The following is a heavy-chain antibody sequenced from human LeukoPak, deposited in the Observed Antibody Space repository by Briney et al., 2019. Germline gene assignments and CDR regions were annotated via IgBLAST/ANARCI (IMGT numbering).Heavy chain of an antibody. J-gene: IGHJ6*02. V-gene: IGHV3-7*01. Sequence: PGGSLRLSCAASGFTFNNYWMSWVRQAPGKGLEWVANIKQDGSEKYYVDSVKGRFTISRDNAKNTLYLQMNSLRAEDTAVYYCARLWFGESNPSRGDHYYGMDVWGQGTTVTVSS. CDR3: ARLWFGESNPSRGDHYYGMDV. CDR2: IKQDGSEK. CDR1: GFTFNNYW. D-gene: IGHD3-10*01.